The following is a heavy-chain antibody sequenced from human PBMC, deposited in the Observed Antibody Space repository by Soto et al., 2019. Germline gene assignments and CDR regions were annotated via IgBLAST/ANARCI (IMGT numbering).Heavy chain of an antibody. Sequence: EVQLVESGGGLVKPGGSLRLSCTASGFMFSSYTMNWVRQTPGKGLEWVSGISGSGVSTYYADSVKGRFSISRDNSKNTLYLQMNSLRAEDTAIYYCVKVRGGFYTYYFDYWGQGTLVTVSS. D-gene: IGHD3-10*01. J-gene: IGHJ4*02. CDR3: VKVRGGFYTYYFDY. CDR2: ISGSGVST. V-gene: IGHV3-23*04. CDR1: GFMFSSYT.